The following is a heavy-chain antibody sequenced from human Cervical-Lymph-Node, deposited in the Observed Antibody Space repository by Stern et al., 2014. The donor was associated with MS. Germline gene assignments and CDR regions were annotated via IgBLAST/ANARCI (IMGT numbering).Heavy chain of an antibody. CDR3: ARSITVTPLEY. V-gene: IGHV1-2*06. D-gene: IGHD4-17*01. CDR2: LTPSIGAT. J-gene: IGHJ4*02. CDR1: GYKFTSYY. Sequence: VPLVESGAEVKKPGASVKVSCRTSGYKFTSYYIHWVRQAPGKGLVWMGRLTPSIGATYLAQSFQDRVTMTRDTSISTAYMELTRLTSDDTAVYYCARSITVTPLEYWGPGSLVAVSS.